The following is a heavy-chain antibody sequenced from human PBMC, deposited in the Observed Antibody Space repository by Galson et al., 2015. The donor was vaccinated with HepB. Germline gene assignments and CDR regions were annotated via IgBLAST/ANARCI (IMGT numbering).Heavy chain of an antibody. Sequence: SLRLSCAASGFTYSSYGMHWVRQAPGKGLEWVAVIWYDGSNKYYADSVKGRFTISRDNAKNSLYLQMNSLRAKDTAVYYCARGGSYYFDAFDIWGQGTMVTVSS. V-gene: IGHV3-33*08. CDR3: ARGGSYYFDAFDI. D-gene: IGHD1-26*01. J-gene: IGHJ3*02. CDR2: IWYDGSNK. CDR1: GFTYSSYG.